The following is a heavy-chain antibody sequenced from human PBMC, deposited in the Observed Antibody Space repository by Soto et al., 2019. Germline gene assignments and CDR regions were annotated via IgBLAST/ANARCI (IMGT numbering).Heavy chain of an antibody. D-gene: IGHD2-8*02. J-gene: IGHJ5*02. CDR2: IHYSGST. V-gene: IGHV4-31*03. CDR1: GGSISGDGYY. CDR3: ARAWTATAGWANWFDR. Sequence: QVQLQESGPGLVEPSQTLSLTCTVSGGSISGDGYYWSWIRQYSGRGLEWIGYIHYSGSTYYNPSLKSRVIISVDTSKTQFFLNLSSVTAADTAVYYCARAWTATAGWANWFDRWGQGTLVTVSS.